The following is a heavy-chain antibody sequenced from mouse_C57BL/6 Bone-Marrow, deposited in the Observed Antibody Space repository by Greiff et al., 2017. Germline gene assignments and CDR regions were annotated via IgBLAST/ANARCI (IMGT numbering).Heavy chain of an antibody. CDR2: IWWDDDK. CDR3: ARIALDGYYGYYAMDY. CDR1: GFSLSTFGMG. V-gene: IGHV8-8*01. J-gene: IGHJ4*01. D-gene: IGHD2-3*01. Sequence: QVTLKVSGPGILQPSQTLSLTCSFSGFSLSTFGMGVGWIRQPSGKGLEWLAHIWWDDDKYYNPALKSRLTISKDTSQNQVFLKIANVDTADTATYYCARIALDGYYGYYAMDYWGQGTSVTVSS.